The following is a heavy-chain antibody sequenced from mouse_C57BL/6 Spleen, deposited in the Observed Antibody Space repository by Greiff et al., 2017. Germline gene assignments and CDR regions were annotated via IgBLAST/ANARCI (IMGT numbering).Heavy chain of an antibody. D-gene: IGHD2-2*01. CDR1: GFNIKDYY. CDR2: IDPADGET. Sequence: EVKLQQSGAELVKPGASVKLSCTASGFNIKDYYMHWVKQRTEQGLEWIGRIDPADGETKYAPKFKGKATITANTSSTTAYLQLSSLPSEYPAVYYCASSCYCCYGGYAVAYWGQGTLVTVSS. CDR3: ASSCYCCYGGYAVAY. J-gene: IGHJ4*01. V-gene: IGHV14-2*01.